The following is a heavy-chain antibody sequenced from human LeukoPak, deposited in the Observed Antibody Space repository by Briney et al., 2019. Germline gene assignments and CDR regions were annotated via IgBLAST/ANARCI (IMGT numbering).Heavy chain of an antibody. D-gene: IGHD3-22*01. Sequence: SVKVSCKASGGTFSRYAISWVRQAPGQGLEWMGGIIPMFGTANYAQKFQGRVTMTRDTSTSTVYMELSSLRSEDTAVYYCARDRYYDSIDFDYWGQGTLVTVSS. CDR1: GGTFSRYA. CDR2: IIPMFGTA. J-gene: IGHJ4*02. V-gene: IGHV1-69*05. CDR3: ARDRYYDSIDFDY.